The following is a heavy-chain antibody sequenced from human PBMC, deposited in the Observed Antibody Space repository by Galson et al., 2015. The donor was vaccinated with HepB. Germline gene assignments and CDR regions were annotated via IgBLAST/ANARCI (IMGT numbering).Heavy chain of an antibody. CDR2: FDPEDGET. J-gene: IGHJ3*02. D-gene: IGHD2-8*01. CDR3: ATGFMRRRAFDI. V-gene: IGHV1-24*01. Sequence: SVKVSCKVSGYTLTELSMHWVRQAPGKGLEWMGGFDPEDGETIYAQKFQGRVTMTEDTSTDTAYMELSSLRSEDTAVYYCATGFMRRRAFDIWGQGTMVTVSS. CDR1: GYTLTELS.